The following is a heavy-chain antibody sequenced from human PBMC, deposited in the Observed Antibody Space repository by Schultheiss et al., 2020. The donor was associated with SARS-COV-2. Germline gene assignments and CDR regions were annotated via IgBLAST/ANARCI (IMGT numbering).Heavy chain of an antibody. CDR3: ARGPPGGGYHYYGMDV. CDR2: IFYSGST. Sequence: SETLSLTCTVSGDSVSSGRYYWSWIRQPPGQGLEWIGYIFYSGSTNYNPSLKSRITISVDTSKNQLSLKLRSVTAADTAVYYCARGPPGGGYHYYGMDVWGQGTKVTVSS. D-gene: IGHD3-10*01. V-gene: IGHV4-61*01. J-gene: IGHJ6*02. CDR1: GDSVSSGRYY.